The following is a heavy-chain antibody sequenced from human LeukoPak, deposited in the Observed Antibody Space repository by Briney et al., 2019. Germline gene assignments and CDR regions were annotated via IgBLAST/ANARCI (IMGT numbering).Heavy chain of an antibody. CDR1: GGSFSGYY. CDR2: INHSGST. V-gene: IGHV4-34*01. Sequence: PSETLSLTCAVYGGSFSGYYWSWIRQPPGKGLEWIGEINHSGSTNYNPSLKSRVTISVDTSKNQFSLKLSSVTAADTAVYYCASQLVVVAATLAFDIWGQGTMVTVSS. CDR3: ASQLVVVAATLAFDI. J-gene: IGHJ3*02. D-gene: IGHD2-15*01.